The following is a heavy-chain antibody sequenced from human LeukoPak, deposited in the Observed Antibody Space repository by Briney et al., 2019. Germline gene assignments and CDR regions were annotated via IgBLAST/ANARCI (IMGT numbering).Heavy chain of an antibody. CDR3: AKGHVLRFLEWLFYFDY. Sequence: PGGSLRLSCAASGFTFSSYAMSWVRQAPGKGLEWVSAISGSGGSTYYADSVKGRFTISRDNSKNTLYLQMNSLRAEDTAVYYCAKGHVLRFLEWLFYFDYWGQGTLVTVSS. CDR2: ISGSGGST. V-gene: IGHV3-23*01. D-gene: IGHD3-3*01. CDR1: GFTFSSYA. J-gene: IGHJ4*02.